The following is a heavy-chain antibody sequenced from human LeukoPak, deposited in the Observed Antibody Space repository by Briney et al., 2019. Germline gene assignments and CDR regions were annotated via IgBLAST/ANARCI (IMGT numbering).Heavy chain of an antibody. CDR3: ARDSTDGDYDWFDP. J-gene: IGHJ5*02. CDR1: GFTFSSYS. Sequence: GGSLRLSCAASGFTFSSYSMNWVRQAPGKGLEWVSVIYSGGSTYYANSVKGRFTISRDNSKNTLYLQMNSLRAEDTAVYYCARDSTDGDYDWFDPWGQGTLVTVSS. V-gene: IGHV3-53*01. CDR2: IYSGGST. D-gene: IGHD4-17*01.